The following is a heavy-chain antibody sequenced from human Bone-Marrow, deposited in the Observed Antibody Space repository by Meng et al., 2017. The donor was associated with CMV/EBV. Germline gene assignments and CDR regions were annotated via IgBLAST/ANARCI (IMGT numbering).Heavy chain of an antibody. Sequence: ASVKVSCKASGYTFSNYDIIWVRQASGQGLEWVGWMNPSGGSTSYAQKFQGRVTMTRDTSTSTVYMELSSLRSEDTAVYYCARVIATVTTNDAFDIWGQGTMVTVSS. V-gene: IGHV1-8*01. CDR2: MNPSGGST. CDR1: GYTFSNYD. J-gene: IGHJ3*02. CDR3: ARVIATVTTNDAFDI. D-gene: IGHD4-17*01.